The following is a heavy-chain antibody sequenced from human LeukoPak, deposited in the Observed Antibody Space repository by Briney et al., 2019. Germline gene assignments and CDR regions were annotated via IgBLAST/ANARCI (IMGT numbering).Heavy chain of an antibody. D-gene: IGHD3-10*01. CDR1: GFILSTYG. V-gene: IGHV3-30*02. CDR3: AKDHVLLWFGELPDFDY. CDR2: IRSDGSSE. Sequence: GGSLRLSCAASGFILSTYGMHWVRQAPGKGLEWVAFIRSDGSSEFYVDSVKGRFTISRDSSRNTLYLQMNSLRAEDTAVYYCAKDHVLLWFGELPDFDYWGQGTLVTVSS. J-gene: IGHJ4*02.